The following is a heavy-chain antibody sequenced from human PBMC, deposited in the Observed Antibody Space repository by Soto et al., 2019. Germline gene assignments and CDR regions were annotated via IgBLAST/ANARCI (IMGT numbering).Heavy chain of an antibody. Sequence: GESLKISCKASGYSFTTYWIGWVRQMPGKGLEWMGIIYPGDSDTRYSPSFQGQVTISADKSISTAYLQWSSLKASDTAMYYCARRYPTIAVAGANAFDIWGQGTMVTVSS. CDR1: GYSFTTYW. V-gene: IGHV5-51*01. CDR2: IYPGDSDT. D-gene: IGHD6-19*01. CDR3: ARRYPTIAVAGANAFDI. J-gene: IGHJ3*02.